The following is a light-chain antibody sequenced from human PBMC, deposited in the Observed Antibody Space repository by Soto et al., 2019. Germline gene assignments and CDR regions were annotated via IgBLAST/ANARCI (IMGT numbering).Light chain of an antibody. CDR3: SSYTTSNTRQIV. Sequence: QSALTQPASVSGSPGQSITISCNGTSSDVGGYNYVSWYQQHPGKAHKFMIYDVSNRPSGVSNRFSGSKSGNTASLTISGLQAEDEADYYCSSYTTSNTRQIVFGTGTKVTVL. V-gene: IGLV2-14*01. CDR1: SSDVGGYNY. J-gene: IGLJ1*01. CDR2: DVS.